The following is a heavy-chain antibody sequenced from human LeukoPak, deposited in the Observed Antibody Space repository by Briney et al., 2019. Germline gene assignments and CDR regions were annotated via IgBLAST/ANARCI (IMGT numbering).Heavy chain of an antibody. D-gene: IGHD3-10*01. J-gene: IGHJ4*02. CDR2: ISGSGGST. CDR1: GITLSNYG. V-gene: IGHV3-23*01. Sequence: GGSLRLSCAVSGITLSNYGMSWVRQAPGKGLEWVAGISGSGGSTNYADSVKGRFTISRDSAKNTLYPQMNRLRAGDTAVYFCAKRGVVIRVILVGFHKEAYYFDSWGLGALVTVSS. CDR3: AKRGVVIRVILVGFHKEAYYFDS.